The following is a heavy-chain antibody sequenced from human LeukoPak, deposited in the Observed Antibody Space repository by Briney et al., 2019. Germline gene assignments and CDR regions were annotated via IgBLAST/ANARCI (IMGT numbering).Heavy chain of an antibody. Sequence: SETLSLTCTVSGGSSSSYYWSWIRQPPGKGLEWIGYIYYRGGTNYNPSLESRVTISGDTSRNEFSLKLTSVTAADTAVYYCARGRLIVAPGVYYFEYWGQGTLVTVSS. CDR1: GGSSSSYY. J-gene: IGHJ4*02. V-gene: IGHV4-59*08. CDR2: IYYRGGT. D-gene: IGHD5-12*01. CDR3: ARGRLIVAPGVYYFEY.